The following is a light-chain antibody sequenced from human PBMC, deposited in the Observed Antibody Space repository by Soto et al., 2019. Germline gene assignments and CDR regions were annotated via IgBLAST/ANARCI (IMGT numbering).Light chain of an antibody. CDR2: DAS. Sequence: DIQMTQSPSSLSASVGDRVTITCRASQGIRNDLVWYQQKPGKAPKRLIYDASSLQSGVPSRFSGSGSGTEFPLTISSLQPEEFATYFCLQHNTYIGTWTFGQPTKVDI. CDR1: QGIRND. V-gene: IGKV1-17*01. CDR3: LQHNTYIGTWT. J-gene: IGKJ1*01.